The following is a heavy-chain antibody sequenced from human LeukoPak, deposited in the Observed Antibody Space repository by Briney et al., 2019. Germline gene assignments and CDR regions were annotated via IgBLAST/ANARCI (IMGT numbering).Heavy chain of an antibody. CDR2: INPNSGGT. V-gene: IGHV1-2*06. D-gene: IGHD3-22*01. CDR1: GYTFTGYY. J-gene: IGHJ5*02. CDR3: ARVLYYDSSGLTSFDP. Sequence: GASVKVSCKASGYTFTGYYMHWVRQAPGQGLEWMGRINPNSGGTNYAQKFQGRVTMTRDTSISTAYMELSRLRSDDTAVYYCARVLYYDSSGLTSFDPWGQGTLVTVSS.